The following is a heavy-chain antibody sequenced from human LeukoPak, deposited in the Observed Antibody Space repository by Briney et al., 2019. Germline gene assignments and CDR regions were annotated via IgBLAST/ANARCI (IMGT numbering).Heavy chain of an antibody. CDR2: ISYDGSNK. Sequence: PGGSLRLSCAASGFTFSSYAMHWVRQAPGKGLEWMAVISYDGSNKYYADSVKGRFTISRDNSKNTLYLQMNSLRAEDTAVYYCARSNSRFWYYYYGMDVWGQGTTVTVSS. V-gene: IGHV3-30*04. CDR3: ARSNSRFWYYYYGMDV. D-gene: IGHD4-23*01. J-gene: IGHJ6*02. CDR1: GFTFSSYA.